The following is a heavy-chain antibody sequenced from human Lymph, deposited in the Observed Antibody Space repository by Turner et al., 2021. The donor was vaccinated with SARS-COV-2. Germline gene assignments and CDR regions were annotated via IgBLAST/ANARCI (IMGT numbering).Heavy chain of an antibody. D-gene: IGHD6-13*01. CDR2: IYSGGTT. J-gene: IGHJ6*02. V-gene: IGHV3-53*02. Sequence: EVQLVETGGGLIQPGWSLRLSCAASGIIVSRNYMNWFRQAPGKGLEWVSVIYSGGTTYYADSVKGRFTISRDNSKNTLYLQMNSLRVEDTAVYYCARELGTYGMDVWGQGTTVTVSS. CDR1: GIIVSRNY. CDR3: ARELGTYGMDV.